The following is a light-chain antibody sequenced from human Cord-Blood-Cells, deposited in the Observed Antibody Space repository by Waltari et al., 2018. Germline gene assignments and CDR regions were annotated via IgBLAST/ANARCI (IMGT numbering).Light chain of an antibody. Sequence: SSELTQDPAVSVALGQTVRITCQGDSLRSYYVSWHQQKPGQAPVLVIYGKNNRPSGIPDRFSGSSSGNTASLTITGAQAEDEADYYCNSRDSSGNHYVFGTGTKVTVL. CDR3: NSRDSSGNHYV. J-gene: IGLJ1*01. V-gene: IGLV3-19*01. CDR1: SLRSYY. CDR2: GKN.